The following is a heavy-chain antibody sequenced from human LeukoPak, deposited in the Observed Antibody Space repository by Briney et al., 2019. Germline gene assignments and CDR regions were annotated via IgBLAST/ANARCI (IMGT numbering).Heavy chain of an antibody. J-gene: IGHJ4*02. Sequence: GGSLRLSCAASGFTFEDYAMHWVRQAPGKGLEWVSLISGEGGSTYYADSVKGRFTISRDNSKNSLYLQMNSLRTEDTALYHCVKDLYSSLIELDYWGQGTLVTVSS. CDR3: VKDLYSSLIELDY. CDR2: ISGEGGST. CDR1: GFTFEDYA. D-gene: IGHD6-13*01. V-gene: IGHV3-43*02.